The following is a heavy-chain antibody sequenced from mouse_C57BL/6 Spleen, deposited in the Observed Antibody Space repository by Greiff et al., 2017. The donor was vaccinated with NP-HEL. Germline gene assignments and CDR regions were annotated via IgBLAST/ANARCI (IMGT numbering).Heavy chain of an antibody. J-gene: IGHJ2*01. CDR3: ASRQLRFYYFDY. V-gene: IGHV1-50*01. CDR2: IDPSDSYT. CDR1: GYTFTSYW. Sequence: QVQLQQPGAELVKPGASVKLSCKASGYTFTSYWMQWLKQRPGQGLEWIGEIDPSDSYTNYNQKFKGKATLTVDTSSSTAYMQLSSLTSEDSAVYYCASRQLRFYYFDYWGQGTTLTVSS. D-gene: IGHD3-2*02.